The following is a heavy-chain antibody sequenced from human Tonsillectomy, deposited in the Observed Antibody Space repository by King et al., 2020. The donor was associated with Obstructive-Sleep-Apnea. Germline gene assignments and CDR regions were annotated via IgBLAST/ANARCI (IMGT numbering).Heavy chain of an antibody. V-gene: IGHV3-21*01. CDR2: ISSSSSYI. J-gene: IGHJ4*02. CDR3: ARDREYCSGGSCYSPFDY. Sequence: VQLVESGGGLVKPGGSLRLSCAASGFTFSSYSMNWVRQAPGKGLEWVSSISSSSSYIYYADSVKGRFTISRDNAKNSLYLKMNSLRAEDTAVYYCARDREYCSGGSCYSPFDYWGQGTLVTVSS. D-gene: IGHD2-15*01. CDR1: GFTFSSYS.